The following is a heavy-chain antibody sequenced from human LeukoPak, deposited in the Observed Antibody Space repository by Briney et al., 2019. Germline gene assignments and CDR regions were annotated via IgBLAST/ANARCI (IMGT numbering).Heavy chain of an antibody. CDR1: GFTFSRYS. Sequence: GGSLGLSCAASGFTFSRYSVNWVRQAPGKGLEWVAYIRTSSGGIYYADSVKGRFTISTDTAKNSLYLEMNNLRDGDTAVYYCARDDSWAFDYWGQGTLVTVSS. CDR3: ARDDSWAFDY. J-gene: IGHJ4*02. D-gene: IGHD2-21*02. V-gene: IGHV3-48*02. CDR2: IRTSSGGI.